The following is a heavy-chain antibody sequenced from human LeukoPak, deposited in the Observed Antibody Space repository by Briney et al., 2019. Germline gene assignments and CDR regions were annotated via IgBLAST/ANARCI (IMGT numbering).Heavy chain of an antibody. CDR3: AKDSPSDEAIDY. CDR2: ISYDGSNK. CDR1: GFTFSSYG. J-gene: IGHJ4*02. Sequence: PGGSLRLSCAASGFTFSSYGMHWVRHAPGKGLEGVAVISYDGSNKYYADSVKGRFTISRDNSKNTLYLQMNSLRAEDTAVYYCAKDSPSDEAIDYWGQGTLVTVSS. V-gene: IGHV3-30*18.